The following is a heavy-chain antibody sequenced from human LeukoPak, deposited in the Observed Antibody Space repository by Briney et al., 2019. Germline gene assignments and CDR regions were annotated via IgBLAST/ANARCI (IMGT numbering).Heavy chain of an antibody. V-gene: IGHV1-18*01. CDR3: ARSLTSSVSYSDGGDY. Sequence: GASVKVSCKASGYTFTNYGISWVRHAPGQGLEWMGWISAYNGNRNYAQKVKGRVTMTTDTSTSTAYMELGSLRSDDTAVYYCARSLTSSVSYSDGGDYWGQGTLVTVSS. CDR2: ISAYNGNR. D-gene: IGHD1-26*01. J-gene: IGHJ4*02. CDR1: GYTFTNYG.